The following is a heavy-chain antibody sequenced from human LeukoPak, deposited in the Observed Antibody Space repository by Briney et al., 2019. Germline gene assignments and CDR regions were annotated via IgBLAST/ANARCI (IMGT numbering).Heavy chain of an antibody. V-gene: IGHV3-23*01. CDR2: ISGSGGST. J-gene: IGHJ4*02. CDR3: AKVPRSGSSSYFDY. D-gene: IGHD1-26*01. CDR1: GFTFSSYG. Sequence: GGSLRLSCAASGFTFSSYGMSWVRQAPGKGLEWVSAISGSGGSTYYADSAKGRFTISRDNSKNTLYLQMNSLRAEDTAVYYCAKVPRSGSSSYFDYWGQGTLVTVSS.